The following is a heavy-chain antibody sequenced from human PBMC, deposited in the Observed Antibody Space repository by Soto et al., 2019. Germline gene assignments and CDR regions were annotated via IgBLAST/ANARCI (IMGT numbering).Heavy chain of an antibody. CDR2: IIPIFGTA. Sequence: SVKVSCKASGGTFSSYAIGWVRQTPGQGLEWMGGIIPIFGTANYAQKFQGRVTITADESTSTAYMELSSLRSEDTAVYYCAREVSELHWFDPWGQGTLVTVSS. V-gene: IGHV1-69*13. J-gene: IGHJ5*02. CDR1: GGTFSSYA. CDR3: AREVSELHWFDP. D-gene: IGHD1-7*01.